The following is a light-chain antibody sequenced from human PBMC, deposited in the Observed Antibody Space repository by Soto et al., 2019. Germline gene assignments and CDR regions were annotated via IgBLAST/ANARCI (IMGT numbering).Light chain of an antibody. CDR2: GAS. V-gene: IGKV3D-15*01. CDR3: QQYSNWPPWT. CDR1: QSVSTN. J-gene: IGKJ1*01. Sequence: IVMTQSPATLSVSPGQRATLSCRASQSVSTNLAWYQQKTGQAPMLLIYGASTRATGIPARFSGSGSGTEVTHAISGLQSDDFAVYYCQQYSNWPPWTLGQGTRVDVK.